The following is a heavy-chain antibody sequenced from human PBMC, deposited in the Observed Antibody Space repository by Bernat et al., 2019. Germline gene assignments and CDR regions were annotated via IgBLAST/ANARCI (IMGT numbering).Heavy chain of an antibody. CDR1: GFTFSSYA. Sequence: EVQLLESGGGLVQPGGSLRLSCAASGFTFSSYAISWVRQAPGKGLEWVSALSISGGSTYYADSVKGRFTISRDNSKNTLYLQMNSLRAADTAVYYCAKGLKWELPFDYWGQGTLVTVSS. D-gene: IGHD1-26*01. CDR2: LSISGGST. V-gene: IGHV3-23*01. CDR3: AKGLKWELPFDY. J-gene: IGHJ4*02.